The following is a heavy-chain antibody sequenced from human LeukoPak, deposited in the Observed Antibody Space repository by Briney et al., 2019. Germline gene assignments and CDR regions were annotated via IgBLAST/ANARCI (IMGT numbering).Heavy chain of an antibody. D-gene: IGHD6-19*01. V-gene: IGHV3-7*01. CDR3: ATINTVAGRSYYFDY. J-gene: IGHJ4*02. Sequence: GGSLRLSCAASGFTFSTYWMSWVRQAPGKGLEWVANIKQDGSEKCYVGSVKGRFTISRDNAKNSLYLQMNSLRAEDTAVYYCATINTVAGRSYYFDYWGQGTLVTVSS. CDR2: IKQDGSEK. CDR1: GFTFSTYW.